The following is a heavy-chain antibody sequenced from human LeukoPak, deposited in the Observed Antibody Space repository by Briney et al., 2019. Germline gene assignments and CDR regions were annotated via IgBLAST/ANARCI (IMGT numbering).Heavy chain of an antibody. CDR2: INPNSGGT. Sequence: ASVKVSCKASGYTFTGYYMHWVRQAPGQGLEWMGWINPNSGGTNYAQKFQGRVTMTRDTSISTAYMELSRLRSDDTAVYYCARDLAAAGAFDYWGQGTLVTVFS. J-gene: IGHJ4*02. D-gene: IGHD6-13*01. CDR3: ARDLAAAGAFDY. CDR1: GYTFTGYY. V-gene: IGHV1-2*02.